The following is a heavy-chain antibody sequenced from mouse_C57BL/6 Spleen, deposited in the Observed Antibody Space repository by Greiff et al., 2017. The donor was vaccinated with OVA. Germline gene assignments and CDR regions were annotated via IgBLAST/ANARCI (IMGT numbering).Heavy chain of an antibody. D-gene: IGHD1-1*01. J-gene: IGHJ2*01. V-gene: IGHV1-64*01. Sequence: QVQLQQPGAELVKPGASVKMSCKASGYTFTSYWITWVKQRPGQGLEWIGMIHPNSGSTNYNEKFKSKATLTVDKSSSTAYMQLSSLTSEDSAVYYCARDYYGSSYDYWGQGTTLTVSS. CDR3: ARDYYGSSYDY. CDR2: IHPNSGST. CDR1: GYTFTSYW.